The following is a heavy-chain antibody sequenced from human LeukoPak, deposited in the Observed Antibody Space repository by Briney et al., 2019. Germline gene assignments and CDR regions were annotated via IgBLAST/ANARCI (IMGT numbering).Heavy chain of an antibody. CDR2: IYYSGST. J-gene: IGHJ4*02. V-gene: IGHV4-59*01. CDR3: ARTIVVVPAAGHYFDY. D-gene: IGHD2-2*01. CDR1: GGSISSYY. Sequence: SQTLSLTCAVSGGSISSYYWSWIRQPPGKGLEWIGYIYYSGSTNYNPSLKSRVTISVDTSKNQFSLKLSSVTAADTAVYYCARTIVVVPAAGHYFDYWGQGTLVTVSS.